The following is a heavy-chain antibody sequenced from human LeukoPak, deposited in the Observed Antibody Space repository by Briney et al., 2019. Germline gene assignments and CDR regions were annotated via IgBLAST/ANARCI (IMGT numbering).Heavy chain of an antibody. CDR1: GFTFSSYS. J-gene: IGHJ6*02. CDR2: ISSSSSYI. CDR3: ARDASSRADQLLYYYYYGMDV. V-gene: IGHV3-21*01. D-gene: IGHD2-2*01. Sequence: GGSLRLSCAASGFTFSSYSMNWVRQAPGKGLEWVSSISSSSSYIYYADSVKGRFTISRDNAKNSLYLQMNSLRAEDTAVYYCARDASSRADQLLYYYYYGMDVWGQGTTVTVSS.